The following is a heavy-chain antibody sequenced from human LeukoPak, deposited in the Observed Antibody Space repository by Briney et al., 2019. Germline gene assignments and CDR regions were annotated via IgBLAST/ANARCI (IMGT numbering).Heavy chain of an antibody. D-gene: IGHD6-19*01. CDR2: IYHSGST. J-gene: IGHJ4*02. V-gene: IGHV4-38-2*02. CDR3: AREATVAGKLYDY. CDR1: GYFISSDYY. Sequence: PSETLSLTCTVSGYFISSDYYWGWIRQPPGKGLEWIGSIYHSGSTFYNPSLKSRVTISVDTSKNQFSLKLSSVTAADTAVYYCAREATVAGKLYDYWGQGTLVTVSS.